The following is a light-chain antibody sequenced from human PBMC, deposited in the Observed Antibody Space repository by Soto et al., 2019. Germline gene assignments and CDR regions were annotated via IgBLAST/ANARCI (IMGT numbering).Light chain of an antibody. J-gene: IGKJ4*01. CDR1: QSVSSW. CDR2: DAS. V-gene: IGKV1-33*01. CDR3: QQYDNVSLT. Sequence: DIQMTQSPSSLSASVGDRVTITCRASQSVSSWLAWYQQKPGKAPKLLIYDASNLEAGVPSRFSGGGSGTDFIFTISSLQPDDVATYYCQQYDNVSLTFGGGTKVDIK.